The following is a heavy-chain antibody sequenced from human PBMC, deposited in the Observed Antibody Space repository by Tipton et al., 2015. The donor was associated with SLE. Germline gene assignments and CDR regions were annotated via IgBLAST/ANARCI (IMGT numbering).Heavy chain of an antibody. CDR1: GFTFSSYA. V-gene: IGHV3-48*03. CDR3: VRRGKASTRFWYFDL. CDR2: ISSSTGTT. J-gene: IGHJ2*01. D-gene: IGHD5/OR15-5a*01. Sequence: SLRLSCAASGFTFSSYAMHWVRQAPGKGLEWVSYISSSTGTTYYADSVKGRFTISRDNAKNSLYLQMNRLRAEDTAIYYCVRRGKASTRFWYFDLWGRGTLVTVSS.